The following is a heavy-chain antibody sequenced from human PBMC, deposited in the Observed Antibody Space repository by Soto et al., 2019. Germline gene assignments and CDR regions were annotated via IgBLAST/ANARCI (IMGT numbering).Heavy chain of an antibody. CDR1: GVTFNRQD. CDR3: ATSEGRDGYILDY. V-gene: IGHV1-69*13. D-gene: IGHD5-12*01. CDR2: IIPMFGTP. J-gene: IGHJ4*02. Sequence: SVKVSCKASGVTFNRQDMRWVRQAPGQGLEWMGGIIPMFGTPHYAEKFQDRVTITADESTGTAYLELSSLTSEDTAVYYCATSEGRDGYILDYWGPGTLVTVSS.